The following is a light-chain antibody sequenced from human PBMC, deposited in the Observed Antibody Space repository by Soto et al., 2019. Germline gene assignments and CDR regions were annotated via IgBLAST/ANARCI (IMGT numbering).Light chain of an antibody. CDR1: YSNIGIND. Sequence: QSVLSQPPSASGTPGQTVTVSCSGTYSNIGINDVHWYRQLSGTAPQILIYDTSQRATGVPDRFSGSRSGTSDSLVISGLQTEDEADYHCAAWDDSLNGPAFGGGTKLTVL. V-gene: IGLV1-44*01. CDR2: DTS. J-gene: IGLJ2*01. CDR3: AAWDDSLNGPA.